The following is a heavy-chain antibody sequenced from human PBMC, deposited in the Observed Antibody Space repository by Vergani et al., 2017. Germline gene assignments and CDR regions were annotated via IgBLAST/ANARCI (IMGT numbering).Heavy chain of an antibody. CDR3: AKERGWELRDFDY. J-gene: IGHJ4*02. D-gene: IGHD1-26*01. Sequence: EVQLVESGGGLVQPGRSLRLSCAASGFTFDDYAMHWVRQAPGKGLEWVSGISGSGGSTYYADSVKGRFTISRDNSKNTLYLQMNSLRAEDTAVYYCAKERGWELRDFDYWGQGTLVTVSS. CDR2: ISGSGGST. V-gene: IGHV3-23*04. CDR1: GFTFDDYA.